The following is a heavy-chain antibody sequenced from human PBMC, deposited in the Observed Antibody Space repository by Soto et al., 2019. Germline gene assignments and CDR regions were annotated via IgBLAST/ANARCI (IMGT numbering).Heavy chain of an antibody. Sequence: SETLSLTCNVSGTSISRYHWSWIRQPPGRVLGGIGLIHYGGRVNSRPSFRTRATPSEVQSKNQFSLHLGSLTTADTAVYFGAGGREIERFDYWGQRVVVPVSA. V-gene: IGHV4-59*03. CDR1: GTSISRYH. CDR3: AGGREIERFDY. J-gene: IGHJ4*02. CDR2: IHYGGRV. D-gene: IGHD1-26*01.